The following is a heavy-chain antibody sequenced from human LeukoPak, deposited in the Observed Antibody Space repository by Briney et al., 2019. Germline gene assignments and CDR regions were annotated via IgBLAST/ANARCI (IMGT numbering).Heavy chain of an antibody. V-gene: IGHV3-30*03. CDR3: ARQYYYGSGSYYGGEY. Sequence: PGGSLRLFCAASGFTFSSYGMHWVRQATGKGLEWVAVISYDGSNKYYADSVKGRFTISRDNSKNTLYLQMNSLGAEDTAVYYCARQYYYGSGSYYGGEYWGQGTLVTVSS. D-gene: IGHD3-10*01. J-gene: IGHJ4*02. CDR1: GFTFSSYG. CDR2: ISYDGSNK.